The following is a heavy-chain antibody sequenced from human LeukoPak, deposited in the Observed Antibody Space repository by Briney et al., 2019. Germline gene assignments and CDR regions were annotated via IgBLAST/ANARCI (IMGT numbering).Heavy chain of an antibody. V-gene: IGHV3-30*18. CDR2: ISYDGSNK. Sequence: PGGSLRLSCAASGFTFSSYGMRWVRQAPGKGLEWVAVISYDGSNKYYADSVKGRSTISRDNSKNTLYLQLNSLRAEDTAVYYCAKELNLRPDENAFDIWGQGTMVTVSS. J-gene: IGHJ3*02. D-gene: IGHD4-17*01. CDR1: GFTFSSYG. CDR3: AKELNLRPDENAFDI.